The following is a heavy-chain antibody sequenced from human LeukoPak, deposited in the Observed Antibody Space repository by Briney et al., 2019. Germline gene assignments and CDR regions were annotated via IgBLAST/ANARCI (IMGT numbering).Heavy chain of an antibody. J-gene: IGHJ4*02. CDR2: INEGGNEK. D-gene: IGHD6-13*01. CDR3: ARHPNSNWDY. Sequence: GGSLRLSCAASGFTFRNYWMSWVRHVPGKGLEWVVNINEGGNEKNYVDSVKGRFTASRDNAQNSLYLQMNSLRVEDTAVYYCARHPNSNWDYWGQGTLVTVSS. V-gene: IGHV3-7*03. CDR1: GFTFRNYW.